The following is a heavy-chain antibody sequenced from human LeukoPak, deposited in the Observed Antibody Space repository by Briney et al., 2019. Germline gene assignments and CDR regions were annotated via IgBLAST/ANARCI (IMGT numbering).Heavy chain of an antibody. CDR3: ARVYCGGDCFALDY. V-gene: IGHV3-30*03. Sequence: GGSLRLSCAASGFTFSSYGMHWVRQAPGKGLEWVAVISYDGSNEYYADSVKGRFTISRDNSKNTLYLQMNSLRAEDTAVYYCARVYCGGDCFALDYWGQGTLVTVSS. D-gene: IGHD2-21*02. CDR2: ISYDGSNE. J-gene: IGHJ4*02. CDR1: GFTFSSYG.